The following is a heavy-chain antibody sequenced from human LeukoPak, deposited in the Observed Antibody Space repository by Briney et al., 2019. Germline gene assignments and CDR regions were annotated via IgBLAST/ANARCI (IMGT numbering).Heavy chain of an antibody. CDR1: GFTFSSYA. CDR3: AREAPYYYDSSGYPD. Sequence: GGSLRLSCAASGFTFSSYAMHWVRQAPGKGLEWVAVISYDGSNKYYADSVKGRFTISRDNSKNTLYLQMNSLRAEDTAVYYCAREAPYYYDSSGYPDWGQGTLVTVSS. V-gene: IGHV3-30-3*01. D-gene: IGHD3-22*01. J-gene: IGHJ4*02. CDR2: ISYDGSNK.